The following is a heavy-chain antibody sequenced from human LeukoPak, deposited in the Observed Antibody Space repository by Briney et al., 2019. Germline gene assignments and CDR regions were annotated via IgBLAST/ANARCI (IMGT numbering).Heavy chain of an antibody. Sequence: GGSLRLSCAASGFTFSNSYMSWVRQAPGKGLEWVAIINPDGSQRSFVDSVKGRFAISRDNAKNSLYLQMNSLSAEDTAVYYCARDSGWGYSYGPSFDYWGQGALVTVSS. J-gene: IGHJ4*02. D-gene: IGHD5-18*01. CDR2: INPDGSQR. CDR1: GFTFSNSY. CDR3: ARDSGWGYSYGPSFDY. V-gene: IGHV3-7*01.